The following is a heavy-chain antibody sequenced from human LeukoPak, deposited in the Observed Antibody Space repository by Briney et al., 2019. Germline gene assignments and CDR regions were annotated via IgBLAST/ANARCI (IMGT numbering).Heavy chain of an antibody. CDR3: AREGHETFDY. Sequence: GGSLRLSCAASGFTFSSYSMNWVRQAPGKGLEWVSSISSSSSYIYYADSVKGRFTISRDNAKNSLYLQMNSLRAEDAAVYYCAREGHETFDYWGQGTLVTVSS. CDR1: GFTFSSYS. J-gene: IGHJ4*02. V-gene: IGHV3-21*01. CDR2: ISSSSSYI.